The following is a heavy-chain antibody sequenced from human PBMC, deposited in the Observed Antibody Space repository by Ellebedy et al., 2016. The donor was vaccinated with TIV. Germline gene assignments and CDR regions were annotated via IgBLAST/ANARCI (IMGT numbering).Heavy chain of an antibody. CDR2: IYQDGSNQ. Sequence: PGGSLRLSCVASGFSFRSYWMSWVRQAPGKGLEWVANIYQDGSNQYYVDSVKGRFTISRYNANQSLFLQMNSLRGEDTAVYYCARRGSYGDYAVQINSWFDRWGRGTLVTVSS. CDR3: ARRGSYGDYAVQINSWFDR. J-gene: IGHJ5*02. CDR1: GFSFRSYW. D-gene: IGHD4-17*01. V-gene: IGHV3-7*01.